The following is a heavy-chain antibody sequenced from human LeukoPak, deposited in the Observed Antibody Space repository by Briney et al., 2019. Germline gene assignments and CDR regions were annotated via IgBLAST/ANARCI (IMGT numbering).Heavy chain of an antibody. CDR2: TYYRSKWYY. D-gene: IGHD1-26*01. J-gene: IGHJ4*02. Sequence: SQTLSLTCVISGDSVSSNSAAWNWIRQSPSRGLEWLGRTYYRSKWYYHYTVSMKSRITVNPDTSKNQFSLQLNSVTPEDTAVYYCARTRDLGPDYWGQGTLVTVSS. V-gene: IGHV6-1*01. CDR1: GDSVSSNSAA. CDR3: ARTRDLGPDY.